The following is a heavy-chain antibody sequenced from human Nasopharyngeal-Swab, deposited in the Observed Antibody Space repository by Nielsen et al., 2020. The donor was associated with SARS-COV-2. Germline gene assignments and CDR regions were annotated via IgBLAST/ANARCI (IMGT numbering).Heavy chain of an antibody. CDR3: ARDSSSSWYGYYYGMDV. D-gene: IGHD6-13*01. J-gene: IGHJ6*02. Sequence: WVRQALGQGLEWMGWINTNTGNPTYAQGFTGRFVFSLDTSVSTAYLQISSLKAEDTAVYYCARDSSSSWYGYYYGMDVWGQGTTVTVSS. V-gene: IGHV7-4-1*02. CDR2: INTNTGNP.